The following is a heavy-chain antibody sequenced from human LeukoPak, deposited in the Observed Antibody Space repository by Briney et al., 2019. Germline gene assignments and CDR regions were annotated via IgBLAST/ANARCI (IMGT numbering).Heavy chain of an antibody. J-gene: IGHJ4*02. D-gene: IGHD3-3*01. CDR2: IKQDGSEK. Sequence: GGSLRLSCAAPGFTFSSYWMSWVRQAPGKGLEWVANIKQDGSEKYYVDSVKGRFTISRDNAKNSLYLQMNSLRAEDTAVYYCARDAPPINYDFWSGPYFDYWGQGTLVTVSS. V-gene: IGHV3-7*01. CDR1: GFTFSSYW. CDR3: ARDAPPINYDFWSGPYFDY.